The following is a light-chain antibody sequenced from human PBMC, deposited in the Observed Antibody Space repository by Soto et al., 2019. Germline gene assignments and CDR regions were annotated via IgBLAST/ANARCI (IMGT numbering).Light chain of an antibody. CDR1: QTISSW. CDR2: AAP. Sequence: TQSPSTLSGSVGDRVTITCRASQTISSWLAWYQQKPGEAPKLLIYAAPSLQSGVPSRFSGSGSGTDFTLTINSLQPEDFATYYCQQSDTTWTFGQGTKVDI. CDR3: QQSDTTWT. J-gene: IGKJ1*01. V-gene: IGKV1-39*01.